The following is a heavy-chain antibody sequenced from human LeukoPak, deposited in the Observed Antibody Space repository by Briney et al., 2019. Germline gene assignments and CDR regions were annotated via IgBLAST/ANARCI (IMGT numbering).Heavy chain of an antibody. V-gene: IGHV3-7*01. CDR3: AKDDSGSSNLRFYNYYMDV. Sequence: GASLRLSCAASGFTFSSYWMSWVRQAPGKGLEWVANLKQDGSEKYYVDSVKGRFTISRDNAKNTVYLEMNSLVPEDTAVYYCAKDDSGSSNLRFYNYYMDVWGKGTTVIVSS. J-gene: IGHJ6*03. CDR1: GFTFSSYW. D-gene: IGHD2-2*01. CDR2: LKQDGSEK.